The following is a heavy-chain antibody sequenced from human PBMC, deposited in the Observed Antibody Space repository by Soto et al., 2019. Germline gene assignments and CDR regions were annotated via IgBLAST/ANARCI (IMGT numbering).Heavy chain of an antibody. CDR3: AREESSYYDSSGYYIDY. Sequence: ASVKVSCKASGYTFTSYGISWVRQAPGQGLEWMGWISAYNGNTNYAQKLQGRVTMTTDTSTSTAYMELRSLRSDDTAVYYCAREESSYYDSSGYYIDYWGQGTLVTVSS. J-gene: IGHJ4*02. CDR1: GYTFTSYG. V-gene: IGHV1-18*01. D-gene: IGHD3-22*01. CDR2: ISAYNGNT.